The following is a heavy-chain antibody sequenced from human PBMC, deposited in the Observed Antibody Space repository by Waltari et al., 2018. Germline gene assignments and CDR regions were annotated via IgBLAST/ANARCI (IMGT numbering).Heavy chain of an antibody. Sequence: QVQLVQSGAEVKKPGSSVKVSCKASGGTFSSYTISWVRQAPGQGLEWMGRIIPILGIANYAQKFQGRVTITADKSTSTAYMELSSLRSEDTAVYYCATHYYDSSGYNFDYWGQGTLVTVSS. CDR3: ATHYYDSSGYNFDY. CDR2: IIPILGIA. J-gene: IGHJ4*02. D-gene: IGHD3-22*01. V-gene: IGHV1-69*02. CDR1: GGTFSSYT.